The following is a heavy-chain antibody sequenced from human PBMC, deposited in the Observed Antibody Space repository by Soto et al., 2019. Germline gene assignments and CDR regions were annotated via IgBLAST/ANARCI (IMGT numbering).Heavy chain of an antibody. V-gene: IGHV3-30-3*01. Sequence: QVQLVESGGGVVQPGRSLRLSCAASGFTFSSYAMHWVRQAPGKGLEWVAVISYDGSNKYYADSVKGRFTISRDNSKNTLYLPMNSLRAEDTAVYYCARVPMAAAAAYYFDYWGQGTLVTVSS. CDR3: ARVPMAAAAAYYFDY. CDR1: GFTFSSYA. CDR2: ISYDGSNK. D-gene: IGHD6-13*01. J-gene: IGHJ4*02.